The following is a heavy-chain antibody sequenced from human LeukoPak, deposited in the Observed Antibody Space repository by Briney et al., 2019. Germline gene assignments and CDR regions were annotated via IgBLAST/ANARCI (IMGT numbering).Heavy chain of an antibody. CDR2: INPNSCGT. J-gene: IGHJ4*02. CDR3: GRAWGNHYFDY. Sequence: ASVKVSCKASGYTFTGYYMHWVRQAPGQGLEWMGRINPNSCGTNYAQKFQGRVTMTRDTSISIAYMELSRLRSDDTAVYYCGRAWGNHYFDYWGQGTLVTVSS. V-gene: IGHV1-2*06. D-gene: IGHD7-27*01. CDR1: GYTFTGYY.